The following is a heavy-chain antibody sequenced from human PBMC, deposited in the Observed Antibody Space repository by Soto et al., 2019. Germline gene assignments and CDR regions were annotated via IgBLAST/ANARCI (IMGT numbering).Heavy chain of an antibody. CDR1: GGSFSGYY. Sequence: QVQLQQWGAGLLKPSETLSLTCAVYGGSFSGYYWSWIRQPPGKGLEWIGEINHSGSTNYNPSLKSRVTISVDTSKNQCSLKLSSVTAADTAVYYCARAYCSGGSCYLYDFDYWGQGTLVTVSS. J-gene: IGHJ4*02. CDR3: ARAYCSGGSCYLYDFDY. CDR2: INHSGST. D-gene: IGHD2-15*01. V-gene: IGHV4-34*01.